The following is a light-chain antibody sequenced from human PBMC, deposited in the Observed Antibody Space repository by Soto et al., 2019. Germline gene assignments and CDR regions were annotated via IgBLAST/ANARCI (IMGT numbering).Light chain of an antibody. V-gene: IGKV1-5*03. J-gene: IGKJ1*01. CDR3: QHSNSYSEA. CDR2: KAS. CDR1: QTISSW. Sequence: DIQMTQSPSTLSGSVGDRVTITCRASQTISSWLAWYQQKPGKAPKLLIYKASTLKSGVPSRFSGSGSGTEFTLTNSSLQPDDFATYYCQHSNSYSEAFGQGTKVELK.